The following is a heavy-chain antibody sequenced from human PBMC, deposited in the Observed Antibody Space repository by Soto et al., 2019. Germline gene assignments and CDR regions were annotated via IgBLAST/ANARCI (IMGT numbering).Heavy chain of an antibody. V-gene: IGHV1-3*01. J-gene: IGHJ5*02. Sequence: ASVKVSCKASGYTFTSYAMHWVRQAPGQRLEWMGWINAGNGNTKYSQKFQGRVTITRDTSASTAYMELSSLRSEDTAVYYCARAPEWLRSLPNNWFDPWGQGTLVTVSS. CDR1: GYTFTSYA. CDR2: INAGNGNT. CDR3: ARAPEWLRSLPNNWFDP. D-gene: IGHD5-12*01.